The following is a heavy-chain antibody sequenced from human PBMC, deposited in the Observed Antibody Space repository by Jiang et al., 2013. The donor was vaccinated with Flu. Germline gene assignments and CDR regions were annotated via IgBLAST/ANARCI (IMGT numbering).Heavy chain of an antibody. D-gene: IGHD2-15*01. Sequence: GSGLVKPSETLSLICSVSGGSIRGYFWSWIRQPPGKGLEWIGYIHYSGSTNYNPSLKSRVTISVDTSKNHFSLELSSVTAADTAVYYCARQDIPNGMEYYFDSWGQGTLVTVSS. J-gene: IGHJ4*02. CDR3: ARQDIPNGMEYYFDS. CDR1: GGSIRGYF. CDR2: IHYSGST. V-gene: IGHV4-59*08.